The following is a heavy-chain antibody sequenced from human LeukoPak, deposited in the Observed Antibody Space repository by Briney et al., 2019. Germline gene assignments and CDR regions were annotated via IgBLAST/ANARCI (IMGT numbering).Heavy chain of an antibody. CDR1: GFTFSSYG. J-gene: IGHJ4*02. Sequence: GGSLRLSCAASGFTFSSYGMHWVRQAPGKGLEWVAFIRYDGSNKYYADSVKGRFTISRDNSKNTLYLQMNSLRAEDTAVYYCAKDQSSWGEWLVQYYFDYWGQGTLVTVSS. CDR2: IRYDGSNK. CDR3: AKDQSSWGEWLVQYYFDY. D-gene: IGHD3-9*01. V-gene: IGHV3-30*02.